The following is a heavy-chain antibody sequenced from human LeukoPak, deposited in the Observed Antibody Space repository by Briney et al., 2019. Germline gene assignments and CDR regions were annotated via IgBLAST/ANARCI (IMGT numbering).Heavy chain of an antibody. D-gene: IGHD2-2*01. CDR3: ARDPGLVVVPAANNWFDP. CDR2: IIPIFGTA. Sequence: SVKVSCKASGGTFSSYAISWVRQAPGQGLEWMGGIIPIFGTANYAQKFQGRVTITADESTSTAYMELSSLRSEDTAVYYCARDPGLVVVPAANNWFDPWGQGTLVTVSS. V-gene: IGHV1-69*01. J-gene: IGHJ5*02. CDR1: GGTFSSYA.